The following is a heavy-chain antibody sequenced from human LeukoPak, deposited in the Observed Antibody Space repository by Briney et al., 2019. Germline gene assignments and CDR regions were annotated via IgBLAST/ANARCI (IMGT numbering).Heavy chain of an antibody. CDR1: GFTFSDYN. J-gene: IGHJ4*02. D-gene: IGHD3-10*01. V-gene: IGHV3-21*04. CDR2: ITSIGTYI. Sequence: GGSLRLSCAASGFTFSDYNMNWVRQAPGKAMEWVSSITSIGTYIFYADSVKGRFTISRDNAKNSLYLQMNSLRAEDTAVYYCARAKPKNMVRGLIMRRESRYYFDYWGQGTLVTVSS. CDR3: ARAKPKNMVRGLIMRRESRYYFDY.